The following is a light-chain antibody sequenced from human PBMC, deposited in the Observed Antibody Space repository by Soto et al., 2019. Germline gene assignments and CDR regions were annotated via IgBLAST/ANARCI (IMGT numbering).Light chain of an antibody. CDR3: QQSYSTFT. J-gene: IGKJ3*01. CDR1: QSISSY. CDR2: AAS. Sequence: EIQMTQSPSSLSASVGDRVTITCRASQSISSYLNWYQQKPGKAPKLLIYAASSLQSGVPSRFSGSGSGTDFTLTISSLHPEDFATYYCQQSYSTFTFGPGTKVDIK. V-gene: IGKV1-39*01.